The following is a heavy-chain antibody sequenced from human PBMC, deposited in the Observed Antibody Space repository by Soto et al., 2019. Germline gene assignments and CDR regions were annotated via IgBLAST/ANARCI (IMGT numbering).Heavy chain of an antibody. CDR1: GFTFTDHY. Sequence: EVQLVESGGGLVQPGGSLRLSCAASGFTFTDHYMDWVRQAPGKGLEWVGRARNKVNSYIIAYAASVKGRFIISRDDSKNSLYLQMNSLKTEDTAVYFCARLKGTSFDFWGQGTLVTVSS. CDR3: ARLKGTSFDF. CDR2: ARNKVNSYII. V-gene: IGHV3-72*01. J-gene: IGHJ4*02.